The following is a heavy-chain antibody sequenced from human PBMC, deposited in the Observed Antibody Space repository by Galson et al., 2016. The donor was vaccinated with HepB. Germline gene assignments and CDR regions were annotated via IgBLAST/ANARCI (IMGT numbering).Heavy chain of an antibody. CDR2: IRSRSDII. Sequence: SLRLSCAASGFTFSSYSMNWVRQAPGKGLEWVSFIRSRSDIIYYADSVKGRFTISRDNAKNSLYLQMNSLRAEDTAVYYCARWRHYYDSSGYYYFDYWGQGTLVTVSS. D-gene: IGHD3-22*01. V-gene: IGHV3-48*04. CDR1: GFTFSSYS. J-gene: IGHJ4*02. CDR3: ARWRHYYDSSGYYYFDY.